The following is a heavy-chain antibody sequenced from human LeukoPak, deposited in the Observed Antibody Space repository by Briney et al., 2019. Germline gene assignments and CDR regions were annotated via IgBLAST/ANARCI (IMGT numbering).Heavy chain of an antibody. CDR1: GGSISNYY. Sequence: SETLSLTCTVSGGSISNYYWTWIRQPPGKGLEWIGYIYYSGTTYYNPSLKSRVTISVDTSKNQFSLKLISVTAADTAVYYCARLSIAVAGRGFDPWGQGTLVAV. D-gene: IGHD6-19*01. J-gene: IGHJ5*02. CDR2: IYYSGTT. V-gene: IGHV4-59*08. CDR3: ARLSIAVAGRGFDP.